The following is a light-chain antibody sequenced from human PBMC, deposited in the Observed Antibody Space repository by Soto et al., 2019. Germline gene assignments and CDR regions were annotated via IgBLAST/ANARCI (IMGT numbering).Light chain of an antibody. CDR1: QSVASN. CDR2: GAS. CDR3: QQYHNWPPQYT. J-gene: IGKJ2*01. Sequence: EIVMTQSPASLSVSPGAGVTLSCRASQSVASNVAWYQQKPGQGPRLLIHGASTRAAGVTAWFSGSGSGTDFTLTIISLQAEDFAVYYCQQYHNWPPQYTFGQGTKLQIK. V-gene: IGKV3-15*01.